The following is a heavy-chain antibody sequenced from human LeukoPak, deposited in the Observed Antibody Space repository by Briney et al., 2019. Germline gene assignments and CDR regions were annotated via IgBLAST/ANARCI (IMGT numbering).Heavy chain of an antibody. V-gene: IGHV4-31*03. CDR3: ASNKGMDDSSGYYYMGEYFQY. J-gene: IGHJ1*01. D-gene: IGHD3-22*01. CDR1: GGSISSGGYY. Sequence: SETLSLTCTVSGGSISSGGYYWSWIRQHPGKGLEWIGYIYYSGSTYYNPSLKSRVTISVDTSKNQFSLKLSSVTAADTAVYYCASNKGMDDSSGYYYMGEYFQYWGQGTLVTVSS. CDR2: IYYSGST.